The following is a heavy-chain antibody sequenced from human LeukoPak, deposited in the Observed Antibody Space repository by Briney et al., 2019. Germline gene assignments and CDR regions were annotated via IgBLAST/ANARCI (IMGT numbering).Heavy chain of an antibody. Sequence: GGSLRLSCATSGFTFSSYEMHWVRQAPGKGLEWVSYISSSDSSIFYADSVKGRFTVSRDNANNSLYLQMNSLRAEDTAVYYCARSGGLDVWGQGTTVTVSS. CDR1: GFTFSSYE. CDR2: ISSSDSSI. CDR3: ARSGGLDV. D-gene: IGHD3-10*01. V-gene: IGHV3-48*03. J-gene: IGHJ6*02.